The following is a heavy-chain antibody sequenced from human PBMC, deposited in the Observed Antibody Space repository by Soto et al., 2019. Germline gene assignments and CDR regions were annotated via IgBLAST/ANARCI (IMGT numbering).Heavy chain of an antibody. CDR1: GFTFSSYA. CDR2: ISGSGGST. D-gene: IGHD3-9*01. CDR3: AKGDYDILTGLAY. J-gene: IGHJ4*02. V-gene: IGHV3-23*01. Sequence: GGSLRLSCAASGFTFSSYAMSWVRQAPGKGLEWVSAISGSGGSTYYADSVKGRFTISRDNSKNTLYLQMNSLRTEDTAVYYCAKGDYDILTGLAYWGQGTLVTSPQ.